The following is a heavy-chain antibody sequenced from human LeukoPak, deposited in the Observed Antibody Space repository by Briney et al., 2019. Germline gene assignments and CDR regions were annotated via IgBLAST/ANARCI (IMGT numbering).Heavy chain of an antibody. D-gene: IGHD1-26*01. CDR2: ISAYNGNT. CDR3: ARDIRMVRATHYFDY. CDR1: GYTFTSYG. V-gene: IGHV1-18*01. J-gene: IGHJ4*02. Sequence: ASVKVSCKASGYTFTSYGISWVRQAPGQGLEWMGWISAYNGNTNYAQKLQGRVTMTTDTSTSTAYMEPRSLRSDDTAVYYCARDIRMVRATHYFDYWGQGTLVTVSS.